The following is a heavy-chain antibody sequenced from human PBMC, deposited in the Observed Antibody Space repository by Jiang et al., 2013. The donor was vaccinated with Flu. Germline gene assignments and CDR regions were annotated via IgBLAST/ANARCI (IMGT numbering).Heavy chain of an antibody. CDR3: AREEVRDFWSGYYRGGGC. J-gene: IGHJ4*02. V-gene: IGHV3-21*01. Sequence: GLVKPGGSLRLSCAASGFTFSSYSMNWVRQAPGKGLEWVSSISSGRSYIYYADSVRGRFTISRDNAKNSLYLQMNSLRAEDTAVYYCAREEVRDFWSGYYRGGGCWGQGTLVTVSS. CDR1: GFTFSSYS. D-gene: IGHD3-3*01. CDR2: ISSGRSYI.